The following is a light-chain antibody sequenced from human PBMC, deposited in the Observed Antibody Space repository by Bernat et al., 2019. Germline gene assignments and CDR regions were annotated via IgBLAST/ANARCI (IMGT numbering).Light chain of an antibody. CDR2: AAS. J-gene: IGKJ4*01. CDR3: QQYSSSPPELT. CDR1: QSVSSNY. V-gene: IGKV3-20*01. Sequence: EIVLTQSPGTLSLSPGERATLSCRASQSVSSNYLAWYQQKPGQAPRLLIYAASSRATGIPDRFSGSGSGTDFTLTISRLEPEDFAVFYCQQYSSSPPELTFGGGTKVEIK.